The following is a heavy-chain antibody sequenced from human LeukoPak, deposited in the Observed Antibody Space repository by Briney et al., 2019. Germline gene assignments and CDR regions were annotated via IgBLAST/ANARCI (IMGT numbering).Heavy chain of an antibody. CDR2: ISAYNGNT. V-gene: IGHV1-18*01. CDR3: ARVHPIGSSWYFDY. D-gene: IGHD6-13*01. Sequence: ASVKVSCKASGYTFTSYGISWVRQAPGQGLEWMGWISAYNGNTNYAQKLQGGVTMTKDTSTSTAYMELRSLRSDDAAVYYCARVHPIGSSWYFDYWGQGTLVTVSS. J-gene: IGHJ4*02. CDR1: GYTFTSYG.